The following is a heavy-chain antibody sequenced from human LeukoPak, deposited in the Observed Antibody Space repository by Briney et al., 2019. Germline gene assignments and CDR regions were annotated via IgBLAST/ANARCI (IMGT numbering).Heavy chain of an antibody. CDR2: ISSSSTTI. Sequence: GGSLRLSCAASGFTLSSYSMNWVRQAPGKGLEWGSYISSSSTTICYADSVKGRFTISRDNAKNSLYLQVNSLRAEDTAVYYCARDRVHYYGSGSYWFDPWGQGTLVTVSS. D-gene: IGHD3-10*01. CDR1: GFTLSSYS. CDR3: ARDRVHYYGSGSYWFDP. J-gene: IGHJ5*02. V-gene: IGHV3-48*04.